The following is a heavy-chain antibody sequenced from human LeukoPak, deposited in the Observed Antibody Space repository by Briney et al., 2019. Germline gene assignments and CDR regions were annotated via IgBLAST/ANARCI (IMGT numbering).Heavy chain of an antibody. CDR1: GFTFSSYW. D-gene: IGHD3-22*01. CDR2: IKQDGSEK. J-gene: IGHJ4*02. Sequence: GGSLRLSCAASGFTFSSYWMSWVRQAPGKGLEWVANIKQDGSEKYYVDSVKGRFTTSRDNAKNSLYLQMNSLRAEDTAVYYCARGPMIVVVITQYHFDYWGQGTLVTVSS. V-gene: IGHV3-7*04. CDR3: ARGPMIVVVITQYHFDY.